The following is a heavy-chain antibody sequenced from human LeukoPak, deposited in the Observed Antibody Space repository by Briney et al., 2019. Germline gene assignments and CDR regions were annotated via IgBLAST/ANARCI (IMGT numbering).Heavy chain of an antibody. CDR2: IYNGDSK. Sequence: LTLSRSASGFTLCSIYMMWLPHAPGEGREGSSVIYNGDSKYHPDSQKSRFTISRHNSKNSLYLPMNSLRAEDTAVYYCARGGEGYFDWLLLNPYPMTLDYWGQGTLVTVSS. J-gene: IGHJ4*02. D-gene: IGHD3-9*01. CDR3: ARGGEGYFDWLLLNPYPMTLDY. V-gene: IGHV3-66*01. CDR1: GFTLCSIY.